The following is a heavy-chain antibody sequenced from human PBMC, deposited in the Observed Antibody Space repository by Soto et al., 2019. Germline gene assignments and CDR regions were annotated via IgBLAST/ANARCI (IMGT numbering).Heavy chain of an antibody. CDR2: INAGNGNT. D-gene: IGHD2-15*01. Sequence: GASVKVSCKASGDTFTSYAMHWVRQAPGQRLEWMGWINAGNGNTKYSQKFQGRVTITRDTSASTAYMELSSLRSEDTAVYYCARVPVVVVVAAKVRTDNWFDPWGQGTLVTVSS. J-gene: IGHJ5*02. CDR1: GDTFTSYA. CDR3: ARVPVVVVVAAKVRTDNWFDP. V-gene: IGHV1-3*01.